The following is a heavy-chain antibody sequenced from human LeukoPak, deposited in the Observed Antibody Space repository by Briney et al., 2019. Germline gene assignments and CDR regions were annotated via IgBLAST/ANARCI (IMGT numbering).Heavy chain of an antibody. CDR1: GGSFSGYY. CDR2: INHSGST. Sequence: PSETLSLTCAVYGGSFSGYYWSWTRQPPGKGLEWIGEINHSGSTNYNPSLKSRVTISVDTSKNQFSLKLSSVTAADTAVYYCARGSWGYDYVWGSYRSYYFDYWGQGTLVTVSS. J-gene: IGHJ4*02. D-gene: IGHD3-16*02. V-gene: IGHV4-34*01. CDR3: ARGSWGYDYVWGSYRSYYFDY.